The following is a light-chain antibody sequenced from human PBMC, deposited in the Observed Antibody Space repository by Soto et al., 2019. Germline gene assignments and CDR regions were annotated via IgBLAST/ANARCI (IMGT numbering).Light chain of an antibody. CDR1: SNDVGSSNL. CDR3: CSFAHTRVL. Sequence: QSVLTQPASVSGSPGQSITISCTGPSNDVGSSNLVSWYQQHPGKAPKLIIYEDTKRPSGVSNRFSGSKSGNTASLTVSALQAEDEADYYCCSFAHTRVLFDGGTKLTVL. V-gene: IGLV2-23*01. CDR2: EDT. J-gene: IGLJ3*02.